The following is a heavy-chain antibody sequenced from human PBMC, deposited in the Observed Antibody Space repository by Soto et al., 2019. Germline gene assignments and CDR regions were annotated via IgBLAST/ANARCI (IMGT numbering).Heavy chain of an antibody. CDR2: IYYSGST. J-gene: IGHJ3*02. V-gene: IGHV4-59*03. CDR3: ATHYYDSRPRAFDI. Sequence: SETLSLTCTVSGGSISSYYWSWIRQPPGKGLEWIGYIYYSGSTNYNPSLKSRVTISVDTSISTAYMELSSLRSEDTAVYYCATHYYDSRPRAFDIWGQGTMVTVSS. D-gene: IGHD3-22*01. CDR1: GGSISSYY.